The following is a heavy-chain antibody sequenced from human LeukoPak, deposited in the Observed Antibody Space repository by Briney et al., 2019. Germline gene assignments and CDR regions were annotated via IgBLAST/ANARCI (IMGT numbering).Heavy chain of an antibody. CDR3: ATESKWLPTY. CDR1: GCTFSNYA. V-gene: IGHV3-23*01. D-gene: IGHD5-12*01. J-gene: IGHJ4*02. CDR2: ISGVSDST. Sequence: GGSLRLSCVGSGCTFSNYAMGWVRQAPGKGLEWVSDISGVSDSTHYADSVKGRYTISRDNSKNTLYLQMNSLRAEDTAVYYCATESKWLPTYWGQGTLVTVSS.